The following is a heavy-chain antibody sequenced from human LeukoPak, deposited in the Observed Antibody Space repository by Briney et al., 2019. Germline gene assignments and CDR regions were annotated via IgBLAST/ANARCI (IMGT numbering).Heavy chain of an antibody. CDR2: ISSSGSTI. J-gene: IGHJ4*02. D-gene: IGHD3-22*01. CDR1: GFTFSDYY. CDR3: ARDRPSHYCDSSGYSVDY. Sequence: GGSLRLSCAASGFTFSDYYMSWIRQAPGKGLERVSYISSSGSTIYYADSVKGRFTISRDNAKNSLYLQMNSLRAEDTAVYYCARDRPSHYCDSSGYSVDYWGQGTLVTVSS. V-gene: IGHV3-11*04.